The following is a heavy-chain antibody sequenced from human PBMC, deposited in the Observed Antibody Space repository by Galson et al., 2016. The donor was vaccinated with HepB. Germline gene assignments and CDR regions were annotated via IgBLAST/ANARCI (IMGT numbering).Heavy chain of an antibody. Sequence: SLRLSCAASGFTFKTYAMHWVRQAPGRGLEWVAFITYDGINKFYADSVKGRFTISRDNSKNTLFLQMNRLRPDDTAVYYCAKVGDPIFLNFDSWGQGTLITVSS. CDR3: AKVGDPIFLNFDS. V-gene: IGHV3-30-3*01. CDR1: GFTFKTYA. J-gene: IGHJ4*02. CDR2: ITYDGINK. D-gene: IGHD2-21*02.